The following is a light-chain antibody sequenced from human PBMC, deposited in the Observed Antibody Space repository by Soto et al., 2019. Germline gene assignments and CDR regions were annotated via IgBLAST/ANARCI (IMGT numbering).Light chain of an antibody. V-gene: IGKV1-5*01. CDR1: QSIGDS. Sequence: QMTQSPSTLSASVGDRVTITCRASQSIGDSLAWYQEKPGKAPQALIYDASSLKSGVPSRFSGNGSGTEFTLTISSLQPDDFATYYCQQYNTYSPFGQGTRLETK. CDR3: QQYNTYSP. CDR2: DAS. J-gene: IGKJ5*01.